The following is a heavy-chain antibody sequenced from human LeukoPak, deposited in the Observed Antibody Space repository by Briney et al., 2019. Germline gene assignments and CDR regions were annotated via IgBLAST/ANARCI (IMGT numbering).Heavy chain of an antibody. D-gene: IGHD5-12*01. CDR2: IQYSGTT. CDR3: ARMGGYSGYATH. Sequence: SETLSLTCTVSGGSISTYYWSWIRQPPGKGLEWIGYIQYSGTTNYNPSLKNRVTISLDTSKNQFSLNLSSVTAADTAVYYCARMGGYSGYATHWGQGTLVTVSS. V-gene: IGHV4-59*08. CDR1: GGSISTYY. J-gene: IGHJ4*02.